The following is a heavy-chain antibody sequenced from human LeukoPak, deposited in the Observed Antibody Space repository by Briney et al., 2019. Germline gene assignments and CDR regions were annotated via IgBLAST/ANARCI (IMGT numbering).Heavy chain of an antibody. D-gene: IGHD3-16*02. CDR3: ARVSAGVIGMKDVFDI. CDR2: ISGSGSYI. CDR1: GFTFGRYS. Sequence: PGRSLRLSCAASGFTFGRYSMNWVRQAPGKGLEWVSSISGSGSYIYYADSVKGRFTISRHNAKNSLYLQMNSLRAEDTAVYYCARVSAGVIGMKDVFDIWGQGTMVTVSS. V-gene: IGHV3-21*01. J-gene: IGHJ3*02.